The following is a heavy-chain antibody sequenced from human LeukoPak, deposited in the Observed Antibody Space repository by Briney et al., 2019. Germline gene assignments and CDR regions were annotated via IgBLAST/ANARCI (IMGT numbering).Heavy chain of an antibody. CDR3: TRVIVAVPGYFDYFDF. CDR1: GFSFSNHY. Sequence: GSLRLSCTASGFSFSNHYMRWIRQAPGKGLEWVANINEDGSNKWHLGSVKGRFTVSRDNARNSLYLQMNSLRVEDTAVYYCTRVIVAVPGYFDYFDFWGQGVLATVSS. V-gene: IGHV3-7*01. CDR2: INEDGSNK. D-gene: IGHD6-19*01. J-gene: IGHJ4*02.